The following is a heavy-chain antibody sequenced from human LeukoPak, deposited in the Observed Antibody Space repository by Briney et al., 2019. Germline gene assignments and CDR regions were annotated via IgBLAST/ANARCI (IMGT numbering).Heavy chain of an antibody. Sequence: ASVKVSCKASGYTFTGYYMHWVRQAPGQGLEWMGWINPNSGGTNYAQKFQGRVTMTRDTSISTAYMELSRLRSDDTAVYYCARGRYYYDSSGYSGIDIWGQGTMVTVSS. D-gene: IGHD3-22*01. J-gene: IGHJ3*02. CDR3: ARGRYYYDSSGYSGIDI. V-gene: IGHV1-2*02. CDR1: GYTFTGYY. CDR2: INPNSGGT.